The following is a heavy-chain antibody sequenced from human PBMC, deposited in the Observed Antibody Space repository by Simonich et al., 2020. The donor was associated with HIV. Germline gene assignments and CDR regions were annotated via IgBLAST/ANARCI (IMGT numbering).Heavy chain of an antibody. J-gene: IGHJ4*02. CDR1: GFTLSSYE. Sequence: EVQLVESGGGLVQPGGSLRLSCAASGFTLSSYEMNWVRQAQGKGLEWSSNIRSSGLTLHYADSVKGRFTSSRDNTKNSLYLQMNSLRVEDTAVYFCVRESLGLDYWGQGTLVTVSS. CDR3: VRESLGLDY. CDR2: IRSSGLTL. V-gene: IGHV3-48*03.